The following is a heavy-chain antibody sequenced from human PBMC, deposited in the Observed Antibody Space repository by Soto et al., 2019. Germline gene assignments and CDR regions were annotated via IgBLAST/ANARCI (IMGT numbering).Heavy chain of an antibody. Sequence: GGSLRLSCAASGFTFSSYGMHWVRQAPGKGLEWVAVISYDGSNKYYADSVKGRFTISRDNSKNTLYLQMNSLRAEDTAVYYCAKDRSGRNYYYYGMDVWGQGTTVTVSS. CDR3: AKDRSGRNYYYYGMDV. J-gene: IGHJ6*02. CDR1: GFTFSSYG. CDR2: ISYDGSNK. V-gene: IGHV3-30*18.